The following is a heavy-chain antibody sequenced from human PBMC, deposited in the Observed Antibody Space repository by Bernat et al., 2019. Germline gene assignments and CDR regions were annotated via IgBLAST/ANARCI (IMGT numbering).Heavy chain of an antibody. CDR1: GFTFSSYA. V-gene: IGHV3-23*04. J-gene: IGHJ6*02. CDR3: ARGVLESLTPLHYYYYGMDV. CDR2: ISGSGGST. Sequence: EVQLVESGGGLVQPGGSLRLSCAASGFTFSSYAMSWVRQAPGKGLEWVSAISGSGGSTYYADSVKGRFTISRDNSKNTLYLQMNSLRAEDTAVYYCARGVLESLTPLHYYYYGMDVWGQGTTVTVSS. D-gene: IGHD4-23*01.